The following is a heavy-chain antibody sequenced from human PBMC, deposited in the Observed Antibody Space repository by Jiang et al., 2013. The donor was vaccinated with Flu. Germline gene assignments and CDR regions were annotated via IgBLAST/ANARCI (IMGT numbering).Heavy chain of an antibody. D-gene: IGHD3-10*01. V-gene: IGHV4-34*01. Sequence: LLKPSETLSLTCAVYGGSFSGYYWSWIRQPPGKGLEWIGEINHSGSTNYNPSLKSRVTISVDTSKNQFSLKLSSVTAADTAVYYCARGPLPSGSWAFDIWGQGTMVTVSS. J-gene: IGHJ3*02. CDR1: GGSFSGYY. CDR2: INHSGST. CDR3: ARGPLPSGSWAFDI.